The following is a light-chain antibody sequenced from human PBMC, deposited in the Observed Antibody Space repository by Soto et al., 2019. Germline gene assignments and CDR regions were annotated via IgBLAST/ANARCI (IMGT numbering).Light chain of an antibody. V-gene: IGLV1-40*01. CDR3: QSYDSSLSVLYV. J-gene: IGLJ1*01. Sequence: QSVLTQPPSVSGAPGQRGIISCTGSNSNIGAGYEVHWFQKLPGTAPKLLIYGNINRPSGVPDRFSGSKSGTSASLAITGLQPEDEADYYCQSYDSSLSVLYVFGTGNKVTVL. CDR1: NSNIGAGYE. CDR2: GNI.